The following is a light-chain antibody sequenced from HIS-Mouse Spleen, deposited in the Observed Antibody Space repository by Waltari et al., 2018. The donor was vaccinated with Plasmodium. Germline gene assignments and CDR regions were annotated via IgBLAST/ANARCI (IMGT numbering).Light chain of an antibody. Sequence: SYELTQPPSASVSPGQKASIPCSGDKLGDKYSCWYQQKPGQDPVLVIYQDSKRPSGIPERFSGSNSGNTATLTISGTQAMDEADYYCQAWDSSTVVFGGGTKLTVL. V-gene: IGLV3-1*01. CDR2: QDS. J-gene: IGLJ2*01. CDR3: QAWDSSTVV. CDR1: KLGDKY.